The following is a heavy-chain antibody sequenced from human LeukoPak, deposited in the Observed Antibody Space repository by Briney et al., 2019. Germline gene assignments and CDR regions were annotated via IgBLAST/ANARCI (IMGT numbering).Heavy chain of an antibody. Sequence: GGSLRLSCAASGFPFNAYWMTWVRQAPGKGLVWVSHINSDGSWTSYADSVKGRFTISKDNAKNTVYLQMNSLRAEDTAVHYCVSFYETYWGRGTLVTVSS. CDR3: VSFYETY. CDR1: GFPFNAYW. CDR2: INSDGSWT. D-gene: IGHD2/OR15-2a*01. J-gene: IGHJ4*02. V-gene: IGHV3-74*01.